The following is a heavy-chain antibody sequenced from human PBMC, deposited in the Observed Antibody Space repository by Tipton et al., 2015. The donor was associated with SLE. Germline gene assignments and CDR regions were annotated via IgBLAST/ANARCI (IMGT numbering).Heavy chain of an antibody. V-gene: IGHV3-53*04. CDR3: AREGPRRTPDY. CDR1: GFTVSSNY. CDR2: IYSGGST. J-gene: IGHJ4*02. Sequence: VQLVQSGGGLVQPGGSLRLSCAASGFTVSSNYMSWVRQAPGKGLEWVSIIYSGGSTSYADSVKGRFTISRDTSKNTLYLQMNSLRAEDTAVYYCAREGPRRTPDYWGQGTLVTVSS.